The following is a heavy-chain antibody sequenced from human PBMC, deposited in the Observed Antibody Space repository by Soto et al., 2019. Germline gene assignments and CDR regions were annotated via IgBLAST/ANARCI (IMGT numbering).Heavy chain of an antibody. J-gene: IGHJ5*02. CDR3: ARHQLGAGWFDP. V-gene: IGHV4-39*01. D-gene: IGHD2-2*01. CDR2: IYYSGST. CDR1: GGSISSSSYY. Sequence: QLQLQESGPGLVKPSETLSLTCTVSGGSISSSSYYWGWIRQPPGKGLEWIGSIYYSGSTYYNPSLKSRVTISVDTSKNQFSLKLSSVTAADTAVYYCARHQLGAGWFDPWGQGTLVTVSS.